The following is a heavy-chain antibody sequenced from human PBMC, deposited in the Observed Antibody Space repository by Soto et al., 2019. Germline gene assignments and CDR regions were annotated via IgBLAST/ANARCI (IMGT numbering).Heavy chain of an antibody. J-gene: IGHJ4*02. CDR1: GYTFTCYA. V-gene: IGHV1-18*01. D-gene: IGHD3-3*01. CDR3: AKGTPDVLRFLELEY. CDR2: ISAYNGNT. Sequence: ASVKVSCKASGYTFTCYAITWVRQAPGQGPEWMGWISAYNGNTNYAQKLQGRVTMTTDTSTSTAYMELRSLRAEDTAVYYCAKGTPDVLRFLELEYWGQGTLVTVSS.